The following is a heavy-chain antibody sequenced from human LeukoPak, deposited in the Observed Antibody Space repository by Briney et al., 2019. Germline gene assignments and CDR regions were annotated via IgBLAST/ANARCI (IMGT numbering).Heavy chain of an antibody. CDR1: GGSISSSNW. CDR3: ARDGLQDYDSGDYYYGMDV. CDR2: IYHSGST. V-gene: IGHV4-4*02. Sequence: PSETLSLTCAVSGGSISSSNWWSWVRQPPGKGLEWIGEIYHSGSTNYNPSLKSRVTISVDKSKNQFSLKLSSVTAADTAVYYCARDGLQDYDSGDYYYGMDVWGQGTTVTVSS. J-gene: IGHJ6*02. D-gene: IGHD4/OR15-4a*01.